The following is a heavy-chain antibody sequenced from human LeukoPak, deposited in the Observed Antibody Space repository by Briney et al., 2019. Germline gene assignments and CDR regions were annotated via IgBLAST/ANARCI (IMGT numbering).Heavy chain of an antibody. J-gene: IGHJ6*03. Sequence: GGSLRLSCAASGFTFSSYAMHWVRQAPGKGLEWVAVISYDGSNKYDADSVKGRFTISSDNSKNTLYLQMNSLRAEDTAVYYCARDRDYGVDDYYYYYMDVWGKGTTVTVSS. V-gene: IGHV3-30*01. CDR3: ARDRDYGVDDYYYYYMDV. CDR2: ISYDGSNK. CDR1: GFTFSSYA. D-gene: IGHD4-17*01.